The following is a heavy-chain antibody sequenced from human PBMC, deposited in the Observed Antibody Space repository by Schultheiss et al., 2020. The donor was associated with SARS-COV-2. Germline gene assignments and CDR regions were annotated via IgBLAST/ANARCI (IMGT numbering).Heavy chain of an antibody. Sequence: SETLSLTCAVSGYSISSGYYWSWIRQPPGKGLEWIGYIYYSGSTYYNPSLKSLVTISVDTSKNQFSLKLTSVTAADTAVYYCARDGGGSQNYYYYGMDVWGQGTTVTVSS. CDR2: IYYSGST. V-gene: IGHV4-38-2*02. CDR3: ARDGGGSQNYYYYGMDV. D-gene: IGHD2-15*01. J-gene: IGHJ6*02. CDR1: GYSISSGYY.